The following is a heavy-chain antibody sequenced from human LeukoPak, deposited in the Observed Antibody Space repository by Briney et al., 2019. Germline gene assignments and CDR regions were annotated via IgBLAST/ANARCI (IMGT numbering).Heavy chain of an antibody. Sequence: PGGSLRLSCVASGFSFSGYAIHWVRQAPGKGLEWVALISYNGGRKDYADSVKGRFTIDRDNSKNTVYLQMNSLRPDDTGIYFCARQEARNYYYEGLDYWGQGNLVTVSS. D-gene: IGHD3-22*01. J-gene: IGHJ4*02. CDR1: GFSFSGYA. V-gene: IGHV3-30*04. CDR3: ARQEARNYYYEGLDY. CDR2: ISYNGGRK.